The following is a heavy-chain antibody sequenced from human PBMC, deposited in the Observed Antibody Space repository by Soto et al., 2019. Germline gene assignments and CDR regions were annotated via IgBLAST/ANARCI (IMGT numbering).Heavy chain of an antibody. J-gene: IGHJ4*02. CDR3: AAYQMLALSGCVDS. D-gene: IGHD3-9*01. V-gene: IGHV4-39*01. Sequence: QLQMQESGPRLVKPSETLSLTCRVSDGSINSDNYYWGWIRQSPGKGLEWIGSIFYSGSTHYNPSLSTRITIAVDTSKVQSSLRLSSVTVADMAVYYCAAYQMLALSGCVDSWGQGALVTVS. CDR1: DGSINSDNYY. CDR2: IFYSGST.